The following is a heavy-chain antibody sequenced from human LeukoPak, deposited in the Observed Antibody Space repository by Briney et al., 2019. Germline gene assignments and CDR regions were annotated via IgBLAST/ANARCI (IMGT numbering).Heavy chain of an antibody. J-gene: IGHJ4*02. D-gene: IGHD7-27*01. Sequence: GGSLRLSCAASGFTFSNYAITWVRQAPGEGLEWVSAISDDGTVTYYADSVKGRFTISRDNSKSTLYLQMDSLRAEDTAVYYCAKRGINWGPIDYWGQGTLVTVSS. CDR1: GFTFSNYA. V-gene: IGHV3-23*01. CDR3: AKRGINWGPIDY. CDR2: ISDDGTVT.